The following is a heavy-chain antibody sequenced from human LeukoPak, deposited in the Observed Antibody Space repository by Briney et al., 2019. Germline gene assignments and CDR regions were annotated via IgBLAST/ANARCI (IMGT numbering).Heavy chain of an antibody. CDR3: VRDLPQTGYSYDY. CDR2: IDHDGSGT. D-gene: IGHD5-18*01. V-gene: IGHV3-74*01. CDR1: GFTFKNYW. J-gene: IGHJ4*02. Sequence: GGSLRLSCAVSGFTFKNYWMHWVRQAPGTGLVWVSRIDHDGSGTSYADSVKGRFTVSRDNAKSTLYLQMNTLRAEDTAVYYCVRDLPQTGYSYDYWGQGTLVTVSS.